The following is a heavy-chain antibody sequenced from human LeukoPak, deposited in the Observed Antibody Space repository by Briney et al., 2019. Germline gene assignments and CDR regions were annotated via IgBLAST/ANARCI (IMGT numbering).Heavy chain of an antibody. D-gene: IGHD1-26*01. CDR3: ARSASGSPSYWFDP. V-gene: IGHV5-51*01. J-gene: IGHJ5*02. CDR2: ISLGDSDT. CDR1: GYSFTSYW. Sequence: GPPLKISCKGSGYSFTSYWIGWVRQMPGKGLEWMGIISLGDSDTRYSPSFQGQVTISADKSISTACLQWSSLKASDTAMYYCARSASGSPSYWFDPWGQGTLVTVSS.